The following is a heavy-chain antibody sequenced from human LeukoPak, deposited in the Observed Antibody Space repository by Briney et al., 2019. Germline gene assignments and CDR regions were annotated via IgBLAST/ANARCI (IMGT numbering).Heavy chain of an antibody. V-gene: IGHV4-59*08. J-gene: IGHJ6*02. CDR2: IYYSGST. CDR1: GGSISSYY. D-gene: IGHD3-10*01. CDR3: ARRRGGSGSYTYYYYGMDV. Sequence: PSETLSLTCTVSGGSISSYYWSWIQQPPGKGLEWIGYIYYSGSTNYNPSLKSRVTISVDTSKNQFSLKLSSVTAADTAVYYCARRRGGSGSYTYYYYGMDVWGQGTTVTVSS.